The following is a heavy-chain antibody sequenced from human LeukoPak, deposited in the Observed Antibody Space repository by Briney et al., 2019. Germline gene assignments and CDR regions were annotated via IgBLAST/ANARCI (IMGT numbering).Heavy chain of an antibody. CDR3: ARRARGFGESPFDY. J-gene: IGHJ4*02. V-gene: IGHV4-39*01. Sequence: PSETLSLTCTVSGGSISSSSYYWDWIRQPPGKGLEWIGSIYYSGSTYYNPSLKSRVTISVDTSKNQFSLKLSSVTAADTAVYYCARRARGFGESPFDYWGQGTLVTVSS. CDR1: GGSISSSSYY. D-gene: IGHD3-10*01. CDR2: IYYSGST.